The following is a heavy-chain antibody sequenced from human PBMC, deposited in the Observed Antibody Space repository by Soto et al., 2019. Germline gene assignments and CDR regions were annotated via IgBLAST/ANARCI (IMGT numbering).Heavy chain of an antibody. D-gene: IGHD3-22*01. CDR1: GYTFTGYY. Sequence: ASVKVSCKASGYTFTGYYMHWVRQAPGQGLEWMGWINPNSGGTNYAQKFQGRVTMTRDTSISTAYMELSRLRSDDTAVYYCARGPDSSGYPPAEYFQHWGQGTLGTVSS. CDR2: INPNSGGT. J-gene: IGHJ1*01. V-gene: IGHV1-2*02. CDR3: ARGPDSSGYPPAEYFQH.